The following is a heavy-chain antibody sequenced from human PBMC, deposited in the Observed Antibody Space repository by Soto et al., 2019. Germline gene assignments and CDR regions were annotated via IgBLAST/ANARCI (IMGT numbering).Heavy chain of an antibody. CDR1: GGTFSSYA. Sequence: SVKVSCKASGGTFSSYAISWVRQAPGQGLEWMGGIIPIFGTANYAQKFQGRVTITADESTSTAYMELSSLRSEDTAVYYCARAPGSSSSWPRSRYYYYGMDVWRQGTTVTVS. CDR2: IIPIFGTA. D-gene: IGHD6-13*01. V-gene: IGHV1-69*13. CDR3: ARAPGSSSSWPRSRYYYYGMDV. J-gene: IGHJ6*02.